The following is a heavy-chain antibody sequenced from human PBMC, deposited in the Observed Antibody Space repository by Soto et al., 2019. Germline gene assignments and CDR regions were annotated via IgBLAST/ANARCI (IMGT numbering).Heavy chain of an antibody. CDR2: IHPGDSDT. CDR3: ARQGSNGAYYYYGMDV. Sequence: GESLKISCKGSGYRFSSYWIAWVRQMPGKGLEWMGIIHPGDSDTIYSPSFQGQVTFSADKSTSTAYLQWSSLKASDSAMYYCARQGSNGAYYYYGMDVWGQGTTVTVSS. D-gene: IGHD2-8*01. CDR1: GYRFSSYW. V-gene: IGHV5-51*01. J-gene: IGHJ6*02.